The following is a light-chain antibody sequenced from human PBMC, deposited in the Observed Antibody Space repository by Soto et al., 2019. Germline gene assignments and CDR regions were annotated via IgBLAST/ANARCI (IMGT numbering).Light chain of an antibody. CDR2: DVS. CDR3: CSYAGSYPWV. V-gene: IGLV2-11*01. CDR1: SSDVGGYNY. Sequence: QSALTQPRSVSGSPGQSVTISCTGTSSDVGGYNYVSWYQQHPGQAPKLMIYDVSKRPSGVPDRFSGSKSGNTASLTISGLQAEDEADYYCCSYAGSYPWVFGGGTKLTVL. J-gene: IGLJ3*02.